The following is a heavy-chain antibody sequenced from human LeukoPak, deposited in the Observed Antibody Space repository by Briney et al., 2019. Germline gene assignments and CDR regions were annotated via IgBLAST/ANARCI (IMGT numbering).Heavy chain of an antibody. V-gene: IGHV3-7*01. J-gene: IGHJ3*02. CDR2: IKQDGSEK. Sequence: GGSLRLSCAASGFTFSSYWMSWVRQAPGKGLEWVANIKQDGSEKYYVDFVKGRFTISRDNAKNSLYLQMNSLRAEDTAVYYCARVLTWNDVSVDAFDIWGQGTMVTVSS. CDR1: GFTFSSYW. D-gene: IGHD1-1*01. CDR3: ARVLTWNDVSVDAFDI.